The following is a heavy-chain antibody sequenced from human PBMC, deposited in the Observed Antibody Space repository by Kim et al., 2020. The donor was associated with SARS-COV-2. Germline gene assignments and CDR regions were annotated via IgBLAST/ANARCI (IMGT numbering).Heavy chain of an antibody. CDR2: TYYTSKWYE. CDR3: ARSIGYSPYFYFDN. J-gene: IGHJ4*02. V-gene: IGHV6-1*01. CDR1: GDSVSSNSAA. Sequence: SQTLSLTCAISGDSVSSNSAAWHWIRRSPSRGLEWLGRTYYTSKWYEAYAESVKGRITIKSDTSKNQFSLQLDSVSPEDTAVYYCARSIGYSPYFYFDNWGQGTLVTVSS. D-gene: IGHD5-12*01.